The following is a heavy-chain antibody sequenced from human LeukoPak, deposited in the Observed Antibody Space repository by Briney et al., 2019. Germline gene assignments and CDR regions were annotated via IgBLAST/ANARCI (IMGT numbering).Heavy chain of an antibody. CDR1: GFTFSGYW. D-gene: IGHD1-14*01. V-gene: IGHV3-7*01. CDR3: ARAKLNLDC. Sequence: GGSLRLSCTASGFTFSGYWMSWVRQAPGKGLEWVANINEEGSEKYYVDSVKGRFTISRDNAKSSLYLQMNSLRAEGTAVYYCARAKLNLDCWGQGTLVTVSS. CDR2: INEEGSEK. J-gene: IGHJ4*02.